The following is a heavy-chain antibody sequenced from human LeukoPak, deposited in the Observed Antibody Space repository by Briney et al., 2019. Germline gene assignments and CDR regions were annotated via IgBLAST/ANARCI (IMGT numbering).Heavy chain of an antibody. J-gene: IGHJ4*02. CDR1: GFTFSSYW. Sequence: GGSLRLSCAASGFTFSSYWMSWVRQAPGKGLEWVANIKQDGSEKYYVDSVKGRFTLSRDNAKNSLYLQVNSLRAEDTAVYYCARGGPSGGDWGLEFWGQGTLVTVSS. D-gene: IGHD2-21*02. CDR2: IKQDGSEK. CDR3: ARGGPSGGDWGLEF. V-gene: IGHV3-7*04.